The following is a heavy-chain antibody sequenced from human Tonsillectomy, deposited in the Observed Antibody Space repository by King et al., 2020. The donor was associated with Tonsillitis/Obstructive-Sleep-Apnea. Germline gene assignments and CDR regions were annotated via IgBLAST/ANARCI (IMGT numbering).Heavy chain of an antibody. V-gene: IGHV3-33*01. CDR2: IWYDGSNK. CDR1: GFTFSSYG. D-gene: IGHD2-2*01. Sequence: VQLVESGGGVVQPGRSLRLSCAASGFTFSSYGMHWVRQAPGKGLEWVAVIWYDGSNKYYADSGKGRFTISRDNSKNTLYLQMNSLRAEDTAVYYCAGDTAGPKPAAMQDWGQGTLVTVSS. CDR3: AGDTAGPKPAAMQD. J-gene: IGHJ4*02.